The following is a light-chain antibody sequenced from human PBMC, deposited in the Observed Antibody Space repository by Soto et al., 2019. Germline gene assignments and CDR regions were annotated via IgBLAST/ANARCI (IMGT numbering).Light chain of an antibody. J-gene: IGKJ2*01. CDR3: QQYNSYLYT. Sequence: DIQMTQSPSTLSASVGDRVTITCRASQSISSGLAWYQQKPGKAPDLLSYDASSLESGVPSRFSGSGSGTEFTLTISSLQPDDFATYYCQQYNSYLYTFGQGTKLEIK. CDR1: QSISSG. CDR2: DAS. V-gene: IGKV1-5*01.